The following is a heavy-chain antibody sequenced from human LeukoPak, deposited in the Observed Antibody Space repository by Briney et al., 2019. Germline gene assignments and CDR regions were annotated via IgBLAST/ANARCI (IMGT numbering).Heavy chain of an antibody. Sequence: ASVKVSCKASGYTFTSYYMHWVRQAPGQGLEWMGWISAYNGNTNYAQKLQGRVTMTTDTSTSTAYMELRSLRSDDTAVYYCARESDGYCSSTSCYTNWFDPWGQGTLVTVSS. J-gene: IGHJ5*02. V-gene: IGHV1-18*04. CDR3: ARESDGYCSSTSCYTNWFDP. D-gene: IGHD2-2*02. CDR1: GYTFTSYY. CDR2: ISAYNGNT.